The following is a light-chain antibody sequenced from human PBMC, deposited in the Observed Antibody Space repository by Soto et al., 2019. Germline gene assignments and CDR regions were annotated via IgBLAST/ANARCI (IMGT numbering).Light chain of an antibody. J-gene: IGKJ1*01. Sequence: EIVLTQSPAILSLSPGERATLSCRASQSVSSHLIWYQQRPGQAPRLLIYAASNRATGIPARLSGSGSGTDFTLTISSLEPEDFAVYYCQQRSSWPRTFGHGTKVEIK. CDR3: QQRSSWPRT. CDR2: AAS. V-gene: IGKV3-11*01. CDR1: QSVSSH.